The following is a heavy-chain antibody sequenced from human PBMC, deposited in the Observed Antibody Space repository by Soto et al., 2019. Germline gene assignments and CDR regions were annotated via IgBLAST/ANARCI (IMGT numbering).Heavy chain of an antibody. CDR1: GGTFSSYT. J-gene: IGHJ6*02. CDR3: ARWQRFYYDSSGPLTLGMDV. D-gene: IGHD3-22*01. V-gene: IGHV1-69*02. Sequence: SVKVSCKASGGTFSSYTISWVRQAPGQGLEWMGRIIPILGIANYAQKFQGRVTITADKSTSTAYMELSSLRSEDTAVYYCARWQRFYYDSSGPLTLGMDVWG. CDR2: IIPILGIA.